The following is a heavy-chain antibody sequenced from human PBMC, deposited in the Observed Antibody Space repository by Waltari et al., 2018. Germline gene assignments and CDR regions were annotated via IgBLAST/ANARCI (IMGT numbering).Heavy chain of an antibody. J-gene: IGHJ4*02. CDR2: ISYDGSDQ. CDR3: ARLDY. Sequence: GAGKWLEWVAAISYDGSDQWYADSVKGRFTISKYGPKKTLYLQVNSLRPEDTAVYYCARLDYWGQGTLVTVSS. V-gene: IGHV3-30*04.